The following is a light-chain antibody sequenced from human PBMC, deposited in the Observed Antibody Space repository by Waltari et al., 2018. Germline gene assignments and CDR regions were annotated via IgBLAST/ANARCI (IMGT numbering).Light chain of an antibody. V-gene: IGLV2-14*03. CDR3: VSYTTTGTRV. CDR2: DVD. CDR1: SSYVGGYKF. J-gene: IGLJ3*02. Sequence: QSALTQPASVSGSPGQSLTISCTGTSSYVGGYKFVSWYQQHPGKAPKFLIFDVDRRPSGISNRFSGSKSGNTASLTISGLQPEDEADYYCVSYTTTGTRVFGGGTKLTVL.